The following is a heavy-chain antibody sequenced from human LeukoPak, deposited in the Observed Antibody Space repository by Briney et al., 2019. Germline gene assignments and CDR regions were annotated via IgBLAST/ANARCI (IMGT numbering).Heavy chain of an antibody. D-gene: IGHD3-16*02. CDR1: GFTLSNFW. CDR3: VRGASLAYYMDV. CDR2: IKQDGSEK. J-gene: IGHJ6*03. V-gene: IGHV3-7*01. Sequence: GGSLRLSCAVSGFTLSNFWMAWVRQAPGKGLEWVANIKQDGSEKYYADSVKGRFAISRDDAKNTVHLQMYSLGAEDSAVYYCVRGASLAYYMDVWGKGTTVTVSS.